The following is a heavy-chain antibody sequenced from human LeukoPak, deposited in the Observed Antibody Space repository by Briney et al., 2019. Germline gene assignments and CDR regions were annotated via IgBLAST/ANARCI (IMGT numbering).Heavy chain of an antibody. Sequence: SQTLSLTCAISGDSVSSNSATWNWIRQSPSRGLEWLGRTYYRSKWYNDYAVSVKSRITINPDTSKNQFSLQLNSVTPEDTAVSYCARDNYGDYPDNYGMDVWGQGTTVTVSS. J-gene: IGHJ6*02. D-gene: IGHD4-17*01. CDR3: ARDNYGDYPDNYGMDV. CDR2: TYYRSKWYN. V-gene: IGHV6-1*01. CDR1: GDSVSSNSAT.